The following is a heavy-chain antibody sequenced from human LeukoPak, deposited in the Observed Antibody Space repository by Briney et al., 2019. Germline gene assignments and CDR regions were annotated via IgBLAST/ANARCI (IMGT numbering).Heavy chain of an antibody. J-gene: IGHJ4*02. Sequence: PSETLPLTCAVSGCSISSGYYWGWIRQPPGKGLEWIGSIYHSGSTYYNPSLKSRVTISVDTSKNQFSLKLSSVTAADTAVYYCASGELRFLEWLFRRWGQGTLVTVSS. CDR2: IYHSGST. D-gene: IGHD3-3*01. CDR1: GCSISSGYY. CDR3: ASGELRFLEWLFRR. V-gene: IGHV4-38-2*01.